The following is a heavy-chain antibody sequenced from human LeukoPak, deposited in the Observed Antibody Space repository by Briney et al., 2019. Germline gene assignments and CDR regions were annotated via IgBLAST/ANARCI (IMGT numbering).Heavy chain of an antibody. CDR2: MSTYNGNT. D-gene: IGHD1-14*01. CDR3: VRGPPTGDFEY. Sequence: ASVKVSCKASGYTFTNYGINWVRQAPGQGLQWMGWMSTYNGNTNYAQKLQGRVTMTTDTSTSTAYMELRSLTSDDTAVNYCVRGPPTGDFEYWGQGTLVTVSS. J-gene: IGHJ4*02. CDR1: GYTFTNYG. V-gene: IGHV1-18*01.